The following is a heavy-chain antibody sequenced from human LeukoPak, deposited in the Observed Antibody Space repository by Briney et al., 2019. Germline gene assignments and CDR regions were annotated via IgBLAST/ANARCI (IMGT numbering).Heavy chain of an antibody. CDR2: ISPNSGAT. CDR3: ARDLWGWGSDYLDY. Sequence: ASVKVSCKASGYTFTGYYMHWVRLVPGQGLEWMGRISPNSGATNYAEKFRDRVTIARDTSINTVYMEMSSLRSDDTAVYYCARDLWGWGSDYLDYWGQGTLVTVSS. J-gene: IGHJ4*02. V-gene: IGHV1-2*06. D-gene: IGHD4/OR15-4a*01. CDR1: GYTFTGYY.